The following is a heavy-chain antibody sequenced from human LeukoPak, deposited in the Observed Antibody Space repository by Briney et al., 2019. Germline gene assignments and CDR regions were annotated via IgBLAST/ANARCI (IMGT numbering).Heavy chain of an antibody. J-gene: IGHJ4*02. Sequence: GGSLRLSCAASGFTFSSYAMHWVRQAPGKGLEWVAVISYDGSNKYYADSVKGRFTISRDNSKNALYLQMNSLRAEDTAVYYCARDYGIDYWGQGTLVTVSS. D-gene: IGHD1-1*01. CDR1: GFTFSSYA. CDR3: ARDYGIDY. CDR2: ISYDGSNK. V-gene: IGHV3-30-3*01.